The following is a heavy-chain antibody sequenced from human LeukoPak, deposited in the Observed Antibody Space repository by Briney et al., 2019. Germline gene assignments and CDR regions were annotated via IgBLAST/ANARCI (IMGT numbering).Heavy chain of an antibody. V-gene: IGHV3-23*01. CDR3: AKDRWNNYGPGDY. CDR1: GFTFSSSA. J-gene: IGHJ4*02. CDR2: ISGNGGST. D-gene: IGHD1/OR15-1a*01. Sequence: GGSLRLSCAPSGFTFSSSAMSSVRQAPGKGLEWVSPISGNGGSTYYADSVKGRFTISRDNSKNTLYLQMNSLRAEDTAVYFCAKDRWNNYGPGDYWGQGTLVSVSS.